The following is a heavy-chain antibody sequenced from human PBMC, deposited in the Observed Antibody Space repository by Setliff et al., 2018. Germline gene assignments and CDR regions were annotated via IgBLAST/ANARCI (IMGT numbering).Heavy chain of an antibody. D-gene: IGHD2-21*01. Sequence: PSETLSLTCAVSGGSISSSNWWSWVRQPPGKGLEWIGEIYHSGSTNYNPSLKSRVTISVDKSKNQFSLKLSSVTAADTAVYYCARTLLLSPYYFDYWGQGTLVTVSS. CDR1: GGSISSSNW. CDR3: ARTLLLSPYYFDY. J-gene: IGHJ4*02. CDR2: IYHSGST. V-gene: IGHV4-4*02.